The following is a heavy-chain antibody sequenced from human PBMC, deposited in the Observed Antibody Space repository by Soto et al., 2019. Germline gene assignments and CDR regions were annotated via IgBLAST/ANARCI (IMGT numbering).Heavy chain of an antibody. D-gene: IGHD5-18*01. V-gene: IGHV3-23*01. CDR2: ISGSGGST. Sequence: GGSLRLSCAASGFTFSSYAMSWVRQAPGKGLEWVSAISGSGGSTYYADSVKGRFTISRDNSKNTLYLQMNSLRAEDTAVYYCAKDRADTAMVTHQRKDAFDIWGQGTMVTVSS. CDR3: AKDRADTAMVTHQRKDAFDI. CDR1: GFTFSSYA. J-gene: IGHJ3*02.